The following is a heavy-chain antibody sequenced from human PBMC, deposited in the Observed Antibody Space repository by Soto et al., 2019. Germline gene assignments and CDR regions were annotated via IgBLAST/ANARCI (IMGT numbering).Heavy chain of an antibody. D-gene: IGHD3-22*01. CDR1: GGTFSSYA. CDR3: ASHYDSSGYYYRGLDY. J-gene: IGHJ4*02. Sequence: QVQLVQSGAEVKKPGSSVKVSCKASGGTFSSYAISWVRQAPGQGLEWMGGIIPIFGTADYAQKFQGRVTITADESTSPAYMELSSLTSEDTAVYYCASHYDSSGYYYRGLDYWGQGTLVTVSS. CDR2: IIPIFGTA. V-gene: IGHV1-69*12.